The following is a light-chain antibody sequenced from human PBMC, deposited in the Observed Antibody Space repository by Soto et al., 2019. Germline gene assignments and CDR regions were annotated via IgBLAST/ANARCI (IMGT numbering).Light chain of an antibody. CDR3: HQYNNWWT. CDR2: GAS. V-gene: IGKV3-15*01. CDR1: QTVSTS. J-gene: IGKJ1*01. Sequence: ERVLSQSPATLSVSPGERDTLSCRASQTVSTSLAWYQQKPGRAPRLLIYGASTRASGVPARFSGSGSGTEFTLTISSLQSEDSAVYYCHQYNNWWTFGQGTKVDIK.